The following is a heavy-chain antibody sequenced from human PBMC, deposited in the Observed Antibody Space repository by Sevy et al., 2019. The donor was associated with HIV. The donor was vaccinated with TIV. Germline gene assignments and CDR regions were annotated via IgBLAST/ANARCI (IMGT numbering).Heavy chain of an antibody. CDR2: IDPDGSEK. CDR1: GFTFSSFY. CDR3: VRSSEGDYRGEHFDS. V-gene: IGHV3-7*03. J-gene: IGHJ4*02. Sequence: GRSLRLSCVASGFTFSSFYMSWVRQAPGKGLEWVANIDPDGSEKYYVDSVQGRFTISRENAKNSLFLQENSLRAEDTAVYFCVRSSEGDYRGEHFDSWGQGTQVTVSS. D-gene: IGHD4-17*01.